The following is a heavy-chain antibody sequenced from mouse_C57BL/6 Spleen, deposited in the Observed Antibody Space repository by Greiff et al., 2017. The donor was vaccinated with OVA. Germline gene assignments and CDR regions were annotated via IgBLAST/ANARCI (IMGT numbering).Heavy chain of an antibody. J-gene: IGHJ2*01. CDR1: GYTFTSYW. Sequence: QVQLQQSGAELVKPGASVKLSCKASGYTFTSYWMQWVKQRPGQGLEWIGEIDPSDSYTNYNQKFKGKATLTVDTSSSTAYMQLSSLTSEDSAVYYCARGDGYPGYWGQGTTLTVSS. CDR3: ARGDGYPGY. D-gene: IGHD2-3*01. V-gene: IGHV1-50*01. CDR2: IDPSDSYT.